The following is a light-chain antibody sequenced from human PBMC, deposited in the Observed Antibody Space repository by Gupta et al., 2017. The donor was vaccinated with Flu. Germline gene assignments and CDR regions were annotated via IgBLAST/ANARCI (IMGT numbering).Light chain of an antibody. V-gene: IGKV1-39*01. J-gene: IGKJ2*03. Sequence: DIPMTQSSSSLSASVGDIVTITCRASQSITNNLNWYQQEQGKVPKLLIYGASSLQSGVPSRFGGSGSGTAFTLTISSQQPEDFATYYCQQSYGTPYSFGQGTKLDI. CDR1: QSITNN. CDR2: GAS. CDR3: QQSYGTPYS.